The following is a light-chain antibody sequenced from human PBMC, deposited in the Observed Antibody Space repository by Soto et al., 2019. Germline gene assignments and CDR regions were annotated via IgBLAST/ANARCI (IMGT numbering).Light chain of an antibody. CDR1: QRVXTN. CDR3: QQYNIWPTWT. J-gene: IGKJ1*01. Sequence: IVVTQFPASLCVSLGEGATLSCKASQRVXTNLGWDQEKPGQSARILIXGESSRATGILARFSGSGSGKEFTLTISSLQSEDFAMSYCQQYNIWPTWTVGQGTKVDI. CDR2: GES. V-gene: IGKV3-15*01.